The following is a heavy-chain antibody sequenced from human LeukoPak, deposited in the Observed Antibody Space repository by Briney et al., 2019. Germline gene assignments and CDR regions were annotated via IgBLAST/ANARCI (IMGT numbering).Heavy chain of an antibody. D-gene: IGHD1-14*01. CDR1: GYRFTSYW. CDR2: IYPGDSDT. V-gene: IGHV5-51*01. J-gene: IGHJ4*02. Sequence: GESLQISCQGSGYRFTSYWIGWVRQLPGKGLEWMGIIYPGDSDTRYSPSFQGQVTISADKSISTAYLQWSSLKASDTAMYYCARSRRPEGFDYWGQGTLVTVSS. CDR3: ARSRRPEGFDY.